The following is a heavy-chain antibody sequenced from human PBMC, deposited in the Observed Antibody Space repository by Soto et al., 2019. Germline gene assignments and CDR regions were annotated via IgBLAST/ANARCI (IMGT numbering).Heavy chain of an antibody. CDR1: GFTFRSYS. Sequence: PGGSLRLSCAASGFTFRSYSMNWVRQAPGKGLEWISYISSSSSTISYGDSVKGRFAISRDNARNSLSLQMNSLRDEDTAVYYCARLKIVTGGEAFDIWGQGTMVTVSS. CDR3: ARLKIVTGGEAFDI. D-gene: IGHD3-22*01. V-gene: IGHV3-48*02. J-gene: IGHJ3*02. CDR2: ISSSSSTI.